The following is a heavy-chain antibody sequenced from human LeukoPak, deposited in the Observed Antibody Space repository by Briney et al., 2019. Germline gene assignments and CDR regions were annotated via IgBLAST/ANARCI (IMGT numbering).Heavy chain of an antibody. CDR1: GYSLTRYY. Sequence: ASVKVSCKASGYSLTRYYMHWVRQAPGQGLEWMGWINPNSGGTNYAQKFQGRVTMTRDTSISTAYMELSRLRSDDTAVYYCANDAPVVGTYYYYGMDAWGQGTTVTVSS. CDR2: INPNSGGT. D-gene: IGHD2-2*01. V-gene: IGHV1-2*02. J-gene: IGHJ6*02. CDR3: ANDAPVVGTYYYYGMDA.